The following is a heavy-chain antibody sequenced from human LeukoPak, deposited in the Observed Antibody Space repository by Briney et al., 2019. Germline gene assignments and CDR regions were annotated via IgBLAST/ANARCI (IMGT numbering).Heavy chain of an antibody. D-gene: IGHD1-1*01. Sequence: GGSLRLSCAASGFTFSSYAMSRVRQAPGKGLEWVSAISSSGGNTYYADSVKGRFTISRDNSKNTLYLQMNSLRAEDTAVYYCAKRLITPGRTYYFDYWGQGTLVTVSS. CDR2: ISSSGGNT. CDR3: AKRLITPGRTYYFDY. J-gene: IGHJ4*02. V-gene: IGHV3-23*01. CDR1: GFTFSSYA.